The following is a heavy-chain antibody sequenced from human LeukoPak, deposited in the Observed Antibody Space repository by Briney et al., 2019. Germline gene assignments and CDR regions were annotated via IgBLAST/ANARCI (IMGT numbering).Heavy chain of an antibody. V-gene: IGHV3-21*01. CDR3: ARGRGSSYYYYYMDV. J-gene: IGHJ6*03. CDR1: GFTFSSYS. CDR2: ISSTRTYI. D-gene: IGHD6-13*01. Sequence: PGGSLRLSCAASGFTFSSYSMNWVRQAPGKGLEWVSCISSTRTYIYYADSVKGRFTISRDNAKNSLYLQMNSLRAEDTAVYYCARGRGSSYYYYYMDVWGKGTTVTVS.